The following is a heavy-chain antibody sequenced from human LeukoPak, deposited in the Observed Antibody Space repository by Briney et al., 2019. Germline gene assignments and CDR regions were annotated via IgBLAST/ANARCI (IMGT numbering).Heavy chain of an antibody. J-gene: IGHJ4*02. D-gene: IGHD3-22*01. V-gene: IGHV3-53*01. CDR2: IYSGGST. Sequence: GGSLRLSCAASGLSGSSNHMNWVRQAPGKGLEWVSVIYSGGSTYYTDSVKGRFTISRDNSKNTLYLQMNSLRVEDTAVYYCARGDDSGYYDYFDYWGQGALVTVSS. CDR3: ARGDDSGYYDYFDY. CDR1: GLSGSSNH.